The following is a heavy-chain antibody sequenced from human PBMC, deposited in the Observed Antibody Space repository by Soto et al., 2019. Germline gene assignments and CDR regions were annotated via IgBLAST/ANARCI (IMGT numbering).Heavy chain of an antibody. Sequence: GESLKISCAASGFTFNNYAMSWVRQAPGKGLEWVSAISSSGYNTYYADSVKGRFTISRDNSKNTVYLQMNNLRAEDTAVYYCAKGSVVVAAKFDSWGQGTLVTVSS. D-gene: IGHD2-21*02. CDR2: ISSSGYNT. CDR1: GFTFNNYA. J-gene: IGHJ4*02. V-gene: IGHV3-23*01. CDR3: AKGSVVVAAKFDS.